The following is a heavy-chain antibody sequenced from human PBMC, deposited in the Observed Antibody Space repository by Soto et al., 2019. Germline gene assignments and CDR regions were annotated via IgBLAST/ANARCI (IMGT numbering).Heavy chain of an antibody. Sequence: GGSLRLSCAASGFTFSSYGMHWVRQAPGKGLEWVAVIWYDGSNKYYADSVKGRFTISRDNSKNTRYLQMNSLRAEDTAVYYCARARTIFGVVIDEPFDYWGQGTLVTVSS. V-gene: IGHV3-33*01. CDR3: ARARTIFGVVIDEPFDY. CDR1: GFTFSSYG. CDR2: IWYDGSNK. J-gene: IGHJ4*02. D-gene: IGHD3-3*01.